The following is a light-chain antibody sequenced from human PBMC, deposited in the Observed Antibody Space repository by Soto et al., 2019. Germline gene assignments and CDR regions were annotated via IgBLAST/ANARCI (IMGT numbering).Light chain of an antibody. V-gene: IGKV3-15*01. CDR2: GAS. CDR1: QSVSSN. J-gene: IGKJ5*01. Sequence: EIVMTQSPATLSVSPGERVTLPCRASQSVSSNLAWYQQKPGQAPRLLIYGASTRATAIPARFSGSGSGTEFTLTISSLQSEDFVVYYCQQYNNWPLTFGQGTRLEIK. CDR3: QQYNNWPLT.